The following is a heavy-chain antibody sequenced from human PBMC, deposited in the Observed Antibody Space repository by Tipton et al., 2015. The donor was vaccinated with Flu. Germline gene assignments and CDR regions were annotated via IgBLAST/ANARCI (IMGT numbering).Heavy chain of an antibody. CDR1: GGSISSSSYY. J-gene: IGHJ6*02. D-gene: IGHD3-10*01. V-gene: IGHV4-39*07. CDR2: IYYSGST. CDR3: ASSTSGSYCNALFSFGMDI. Sequence: TLSLTCTVSGGSISSSSYYWGWIRQPPGKGLEWIGSIYYSGSTYYNPSLRSRVTISVDTSKNQFSLKLSSVTAADTAVYYCASSTSGSYCNALFSFGMDIWVQGTAL.